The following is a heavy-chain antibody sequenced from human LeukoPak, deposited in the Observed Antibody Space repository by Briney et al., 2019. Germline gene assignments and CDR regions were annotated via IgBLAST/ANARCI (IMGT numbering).Heavy chain of an antibody. CDR3: ARAPKYRLVGVPKGPFDP. J-gene: IGHJ5*02. Sequence: GGSLRLSCAVSGFTFSDYYMSWIRQAPGTGLEWVSYISSSGSTIYYADSVKGRFTISRDNAKNSLYLQMNSLRAEDTAVYYCARAPKYRLVGVPKGPFDPWGQGTLVTVSS. V-gene: IGHV3-11*01. CDR1: GFTFSDYY. D-gene: IGHD1-26*01. CDR2: ISSSGSTI.